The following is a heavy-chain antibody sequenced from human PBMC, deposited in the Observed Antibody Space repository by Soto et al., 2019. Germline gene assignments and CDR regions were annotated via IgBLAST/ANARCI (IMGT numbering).Heavy chain of an antibody. CDR3: ARDGPRGYSYGSAGTDV. V-gene: IGHV1-69*13. D-gene: IGHD5-18*01. CDR1: RGTLSSYA. Sequence: SVKVSCEASRGTLSSYARSWVRQAPGQGLEWMGGIIPIFGTANYAQKFQGRVTITADESTSTAYMELSSLRSEDTSVYYCARDGPRGYSYGSAGTDVWGQGTTVTVSS. CDR2: IIPIFGTA. J-gene: IGHJ6*02.